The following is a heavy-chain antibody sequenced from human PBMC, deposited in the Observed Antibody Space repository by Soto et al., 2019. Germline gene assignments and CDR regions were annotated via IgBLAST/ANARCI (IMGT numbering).Heavy chain of an antibody. D-gene: IGHD3-22*01. CDR2: ISDSGSNF. J-gene: IGHJ5*02. CDR1: GFTFNDYY. V-gene: IGHV3-11*01. Sequence: QVQLVESGGGLVKPGGSLRLSCAASGFTFNDYYMTWVRQAPGKGLEWISHISDSGSNFYYADSVKGRFTISRDNAMNSLFLHMKNLRAEDTAVYYCARDTAFIASGLFNPWGQGTLVTVSS. CDR3: ARDTAFIASGLFNP.